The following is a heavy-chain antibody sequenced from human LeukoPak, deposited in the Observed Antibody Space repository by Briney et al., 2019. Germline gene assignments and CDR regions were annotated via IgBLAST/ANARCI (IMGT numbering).Heavy chain of an antibody. CDR3: ARGKQWLESYYFDY. CDR2: IWNDGSNK. Sequence: GRSLRLSCAASGFTFSSYGMHWVRQAPGKGLEWVAVIWNDGSNKYYADSVKGRFTISRDNSKNTLYLQMNGLRAEDPAVYCCARGKQWLESYYFDYWGQGTLVTVSS. J-gene: IGHJ4*02. V-gene: IGHV3-33*01. CDR1: GFTFSSYG. D-gene: IGHD6-19*01.